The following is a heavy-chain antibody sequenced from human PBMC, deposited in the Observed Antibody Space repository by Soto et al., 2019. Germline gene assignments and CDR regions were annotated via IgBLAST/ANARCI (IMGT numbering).Heavy chain of an antibody. CDR2: IYYSGST. J-gene: IGHJ6*02. V-gene: IGHV4-39*01. Sequence: PSETLSLTCTVSGGSISSSSYYWGWIRQPPGKGLEWIGSIYYSGSTYYNPSLKSRVTISVDTSKNQFSLKLSSVTAADTAMYYCARHAYDFWSGHPNPRYYYGMDVWGQGTTVTVSS. CDR1: GGSISSSSYY. D-gene: IGHD3-3*01. CDR3: ARHAYDFWSGHPNPRYYYGMDV.